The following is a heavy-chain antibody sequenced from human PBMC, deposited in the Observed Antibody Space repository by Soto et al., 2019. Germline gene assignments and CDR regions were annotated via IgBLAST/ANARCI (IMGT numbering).Heavy chain of an antibody. J-gene: IGHJ6*02. D-gene: IGHD5-12*01. CDR2: IKQDGSEK. CDR3: ARDPNIVATMGSIYYYYGMDV. V-gene: IGHV3-7*01. Sequence: GGSLRLSCAASGFTFSSYAMSWVRQAPGKGLEWVANIKQDGSEKYYVDSVKGRFTISRDNAKNSLYLQMNSLRAEDTAVYYCARDPNIVATMGSIYYYYGMDVWGQGTTVTVS. CDR1: GFTFSSYA.